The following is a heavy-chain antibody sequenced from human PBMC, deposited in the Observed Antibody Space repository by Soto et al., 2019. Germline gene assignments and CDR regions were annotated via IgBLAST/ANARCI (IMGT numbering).Heavy chain of an antibody. CDR1: GGSVSSGSYY. CDR2: IYYSGST. CDR3: ARDGYNWNDNPEYYYYYYGMDV. J-gene: IGHJ6*02. Sequence: PSETLSLTCTVSGGSVSSGSYYWSWIRQPPEKGLEWIGYIYYSGSTNYNPSLKSRVTISVDTSKNQFSLKLSSVTAADTAVYYCARDGYNWNDNPEYYYYYYGMDVWGQGTTVTVSS. D-gene: IGHD1-1*01. V-gene: IGHV4-61*01.